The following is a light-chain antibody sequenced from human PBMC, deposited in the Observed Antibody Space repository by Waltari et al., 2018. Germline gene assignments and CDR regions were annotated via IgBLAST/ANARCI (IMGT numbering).Light chain of an antibody. CDR1: SGSVSSPSY. Sequence: QTVVTQEPSLSVSPGGTVTPPCALSSGSVSSPSYPSWYQQSPGQPPRTLVYKGITRSSGVPDRFSGSILGNKAALTITGAQADDESDYYCVMYMGSGIWVFGGGTKLTVL. V-gene: IGLV8-61*01. CDR3: VMYMGSGIWV. J-gene: IGLJ3*02. CDR2: KGI.